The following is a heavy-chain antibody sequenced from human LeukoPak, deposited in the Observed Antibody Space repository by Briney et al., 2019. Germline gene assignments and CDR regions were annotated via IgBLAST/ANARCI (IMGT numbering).Heavy chain of an antibody. CDR2: ISGSGGST. CDR3: AKDRTQADYYYYGMDV. V-gene: IGHV3-23*01. CDR1: GFTFSSYA. J-gene: IGHJ6*02. Sequence: GGSLRLSCAASGFTFSSYAMSWVRQAPGKGLEWVSAISGSGGSTYYADSVKGRFTISRDNSKNTLYLQMNSLRAEDTAVYYCAKDRTQADYYYYGMDVWGQGTTVTVSS.